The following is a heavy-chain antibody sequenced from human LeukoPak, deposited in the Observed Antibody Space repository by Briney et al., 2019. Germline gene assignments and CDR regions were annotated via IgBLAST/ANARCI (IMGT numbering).Heavy chain of an antibody. V-gene: IGHV3-7*01. Sequence: GGSLRLSCATSGFTFSTYWMSWVRQAPGKGLEWVANIKQDGSEKYYADSVTGRFTISRDNAKNLLYLQMNSLRVEDTAVYYCARMEVAWGQGTIVTVSS. D-gene: IGHD3-3*01. CDR3: ARMEVA. CDR2: IKQDGSEK. J-gene: IGHJ3*01. CDR1: GFTFSTYW.